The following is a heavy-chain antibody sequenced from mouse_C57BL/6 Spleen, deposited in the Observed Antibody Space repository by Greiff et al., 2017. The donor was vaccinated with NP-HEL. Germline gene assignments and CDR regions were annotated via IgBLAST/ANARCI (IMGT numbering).Heavy chain of an antibody. Sequence: DVMLVESGGGLVKPGGSLKLSCAASGFTFSSYAMSWVRQTPEKRLEWVATISDGGSYTYYPDNVKGRFTISRDNAKNNLYLQMSHLKSEDTAMYYCARDRDYYGSSYGAMDYWGQGTSVTVSS. CDR1: GFTFSSYA. V-gene: IGHV5-4*01. CDR2: ISDGGSYT. D-gene: IGHD1-1*01. J-gene: IGHJ4*01. CDR3: ARDRDYYGSSYGAMDY.